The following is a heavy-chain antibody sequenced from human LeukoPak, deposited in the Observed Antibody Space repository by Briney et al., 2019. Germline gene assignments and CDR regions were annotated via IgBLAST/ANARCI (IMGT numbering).Heavy chain of an antibody. CDR3: YAAADPYYYYYYMDV. Sequence: GGSLRLSCAASGFTFSSYWMHWVRQAPGKGLVWVSRINSDGSSTSYADSVKGRFTISRDNAKNSLYLQMNSLRAEDTAVYYCYAAADPYYYYYYMDVWGKGTTVTVSS. V-gene: IGHV3-74*01. CDR2: INSDGSST. J-gene: IGHJ6*03. CDR1: GFTFSSYW. D-gene: IGHD6-13*01.